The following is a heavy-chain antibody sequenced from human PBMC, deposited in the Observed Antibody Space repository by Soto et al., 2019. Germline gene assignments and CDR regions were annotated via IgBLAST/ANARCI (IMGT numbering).Heavy chain of an antibody. CDR2: IYSSGST. J-gene: IGHJ4*02. CDR1: GDSISSYY. Sequence: QVQLQESGPGLVKPSETLSLTCTVSGDSISSYYWSWIRQPAGKGLEWIGRIYSSGSTNYNPSLKSRVTMSVDTSNNQCSLKLSSVTAADTAVYYCARGYYSSGYWGYFDYWGQGTLVTVSS. CDR3: ARGYYSSGYWGYFDY. V-gene: IGHV4-4*07. D-gene: IGHD3-22*01.